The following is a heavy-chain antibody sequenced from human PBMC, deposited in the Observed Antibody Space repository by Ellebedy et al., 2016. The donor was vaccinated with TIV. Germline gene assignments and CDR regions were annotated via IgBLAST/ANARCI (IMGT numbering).Heavy chain of an antibody. D-gene: IGHD6-13*01. CDR1: GGSFNNYG. CDR2: IIPMYGST. CDR3: ARRIEAVGPTWLDP. V-gene: IGHV1-69*13. J-gene: IGHJ5*02. Sequence: ASVKVSCKASGGSFNNYGVTWVRQAPGQGLEWMGGIIPMYGSTKYTQKFQGRVTFTADESTSTAYMELSGLTSEDTAVYYCARRIEAVGPTWLDPWGQGTLVAVSS.